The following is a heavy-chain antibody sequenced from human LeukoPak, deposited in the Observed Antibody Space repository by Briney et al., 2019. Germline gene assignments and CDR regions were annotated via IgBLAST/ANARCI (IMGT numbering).Heavy chain of an antibody. CDR3: ARDIYSRSNSLSAFDY. CDR2: ISSSGGTI. Sequence: GGSLRLSCAASGFTFSDYYMNWIRQAPGKGLEWVSYISSSGGTIYYADSVKGRFTISRDNAKNSLCLQMNSLRAEDTAVYYCARDIYSRSNSLSAFDYWGQGTLVTVSS. J-gene: IGHJ4*02. D-gene: IGHD1-26*01. V-gene: IGHV3-11*01. CDR1: GFTFSDYY.